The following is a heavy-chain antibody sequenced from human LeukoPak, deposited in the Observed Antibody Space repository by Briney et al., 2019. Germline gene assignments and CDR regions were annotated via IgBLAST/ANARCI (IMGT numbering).Heavy chain of an antibody. D-gene: IGHD3-10*01. CDR1: GFTFSSYA. CDR2: ISGSGGST. Sequence: QTGGSLRLSCAASGFTFSSYAMSWVRQAPGKGLEWVSAISGSGGSTYYADSVKGRFTISRDNSKNTLYLQMNSLRAEDTAVCYCAKGMGSGSYYNVYYYYYGMDVWGQGTTVTVSS. CDR3: AKGMGSGSYYNVYYYYYGMDV. V-gene: IGHV3-23*01. J-gene: IGHJ6*02.